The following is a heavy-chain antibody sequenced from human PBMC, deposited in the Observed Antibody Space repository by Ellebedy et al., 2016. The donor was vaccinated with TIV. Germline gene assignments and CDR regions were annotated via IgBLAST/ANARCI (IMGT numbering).Heavy chain of an antibody. Sequence: MPSEPLSLTCTVSGGSINGFFCSWIRQAPARGLEWLGYVFYTGNTYYNPSLRSRVAMSVDTSKNQFSLSLTSVTAADTAVYYCAKARDRSLDQWGQGTLVTVSS. CDR2: VFYTGNT. CDR3: AKARDRSLDQ. CDR1: GGSINGFF. D-gene: IGHD1-14*01. J-gene: IGHJ4*02. V-gene: IGHV4-59*12.